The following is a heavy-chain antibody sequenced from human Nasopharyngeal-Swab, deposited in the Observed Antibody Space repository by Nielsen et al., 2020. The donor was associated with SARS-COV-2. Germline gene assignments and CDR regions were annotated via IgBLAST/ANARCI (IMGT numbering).Heavy chain of an antibody. CDR3: AKRPTGSTFGD. J-gene: IGHJ4*02. V-gene: IGHV3-23*01. D-gene: IGHD3-16*01. CDR1: GFTFSSYA. Sequence: GGSLRLSCAASGFTFSSYAMSWVRQAPGKGLEWVSAISGSGGSTYYADSVKGRFTISRDNSKNTLYLQMNSLRAEDAAVYYCAKRPTGSTFGDWGQGTLVTVSS. CDR2: ISGSGGST.